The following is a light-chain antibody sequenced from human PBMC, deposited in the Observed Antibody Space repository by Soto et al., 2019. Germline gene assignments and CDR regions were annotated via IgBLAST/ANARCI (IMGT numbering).Light chain of an antibody. Sequence: DIQMTQSPSSLSASVGARVTITCRGIQNIRSYLSWYRQKPGKAPSLLIYAPCTLHTGFPSRFSASGSGTDFTLASSGLQPGDCATSYWQQGYSSRWTAGQGTKVEIK. CDR3: QQGYSSRWT. J-gene: IGKJ1*01. V-gene: IGKV1-39*01. CDR1: QNIRSY. CDR2: APC.